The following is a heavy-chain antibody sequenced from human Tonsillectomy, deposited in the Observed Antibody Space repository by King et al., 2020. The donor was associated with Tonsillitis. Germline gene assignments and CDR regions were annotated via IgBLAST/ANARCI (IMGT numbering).Heavy chain of an antibody. J-gene: IGHJ3*02. Sequence: VQLVESGGGVVQPGRSLRLSCVASGFTFSDYLMHWVRQAPGKGPEWVAVISYDGSNTYYADSVKGRFTISRDNSKNTLYLQMNSLRAEDSAVFYCATERRDYGVGAFDIWGQGTMVTVSS. CDR3: ATERRDYGVGAFDI. V-gene: IGHV3-30-3*01. D-gene: IGHD4-17*01. CDR1: GFTFSDYL. CDR2: ISYDGSNT.